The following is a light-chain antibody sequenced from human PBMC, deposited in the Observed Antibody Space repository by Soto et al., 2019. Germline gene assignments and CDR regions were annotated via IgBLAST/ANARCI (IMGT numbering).Light chain of an antibody. CDR3: CSYAGSSTPYYV. J-gene: IGLJ1*01. CDR1: SSDVGSYNL. CDR2: EVS. Sequence: QSALTQPASVSGSPGQSITISCTGTSSDVGSYNLVSWYQQHPGKAPKLMIYEVSKRPSGVSNRFSGSKSGNTASLTISGLRAEDEADYYCCSYAGSSTPYYVFGTGTKVTVL. V-gene: IGLV2-23*02.